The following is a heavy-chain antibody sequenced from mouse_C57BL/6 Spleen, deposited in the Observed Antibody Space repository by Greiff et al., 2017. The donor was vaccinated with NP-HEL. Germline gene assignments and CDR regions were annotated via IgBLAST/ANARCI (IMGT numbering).Heavy chain of an antibody. CDR2: IDPSDSYT. CDR1: GYTFTSYW. Sequence: VQLQQPGAELVKPGASVKLSCKASGYTFTSYWMQWVKQRPGQGLEWIGEIDPSDSYTNYNQKFKGKATLTVDTSSSTAYMQLSSLTSEDSAVYYCARRSWDYWGQGTTLTVSS. J-gene: IGHJ2*01. V-gene: IGHV1-50*01. CDR3: ARRSWDY.